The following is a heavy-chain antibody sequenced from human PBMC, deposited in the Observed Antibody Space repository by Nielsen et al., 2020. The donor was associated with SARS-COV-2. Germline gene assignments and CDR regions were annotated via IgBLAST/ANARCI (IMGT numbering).Heavy chain of an antibody. J-gene: IGHJ3*02. CDR2: MNPNCGNT. Sequence: ASVKVSCKASGYTFTSYDINWVRQATGQGLEWMGWMNPNCGNTGYAQKFQGRVTMTRNTSISTAYMELSSLRSEDTAVYYCARAGGSYYVPAFDIWGQGTMVTVSS. D-gene: IGHD1-26*01. CDR1: GYTFTSYD. CDR3: ARAGGSYYVPAFDI. V-gene: IGHV1-8*01.